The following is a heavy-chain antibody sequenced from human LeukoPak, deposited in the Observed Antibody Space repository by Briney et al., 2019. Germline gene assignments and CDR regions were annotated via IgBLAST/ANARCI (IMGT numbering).Heavy chain of an antibody. CDR3: VRIPNSANFPNWFDP. V-gene: IGHV3-21*01. CDR2: ISASSAYI. CDR1: GFTFSNYN. D-gene: IGHD2/OR15-2a*01. J-gene: IGHJ5*02. Sequence: GGSLRLTCAASGFTFSNYNMNWVRQPPEKGLEWIAPISASSAYIYYADSVKGRFTISRDNAKNSLYLQMNSLRADDTAMYYCVRIPNSANFPNWFDPWGQGTLVTVSS.